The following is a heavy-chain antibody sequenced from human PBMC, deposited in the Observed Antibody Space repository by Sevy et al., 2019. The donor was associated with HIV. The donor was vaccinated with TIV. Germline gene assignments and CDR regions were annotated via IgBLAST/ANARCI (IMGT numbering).Heavy chain of an antibody. CDR1: GFTFSSYG. Sequence: GGSLRLSCAASGFTFSSYGMHWVRQAPGKGLEWVAVISYDGSNKYYADSVKGRLTISRDNSKNTLYLQMNSLRAEDTAVYYCAKDSSGWLRYYYYGMDVWGQGTTVTVSS. CDR2: ISYDGSNK. CDR3: AKDSSGWLRYYYYGMDV. D-gene: IGHD6-19*01. J-gene: IGHJ6*02. V-gene: IGHV3-30*18.